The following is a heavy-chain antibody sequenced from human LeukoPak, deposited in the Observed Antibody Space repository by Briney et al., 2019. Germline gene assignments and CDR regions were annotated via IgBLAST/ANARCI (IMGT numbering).Heavy chain of an antibody. J-gene: IGHJ4*02. CDR1: GFTFSSYA. Sequence: TGGSLRLSCEASGFTFSSYAMSWVRQAPGKGLGWVSAISGSGGSTYYADSVKGRFTISRDNSKNTLYLQMNSLRAEDTAVYYCARDRARYCSSTSCSLGGYWGQGTLVTVSS. CDR2: ISGSGGST. D-gene: IGHD2-2*01. V-gene: IGHV3-23*01. CDR3: ARDRARYCSSTSCSLGGY.